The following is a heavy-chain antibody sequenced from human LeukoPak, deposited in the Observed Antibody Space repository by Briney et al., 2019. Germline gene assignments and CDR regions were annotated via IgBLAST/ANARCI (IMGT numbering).Heavy chain of an antibody. V-gene: IGHV4-59*01. Sequence: PSETLSLTCTVSGGSISSYYWSRIRQPPGKGLEWIGYIYYSGSTNYNPSLKSRVTISVDTSKNQFSLKLSSVTAADTAVYYCARGGYRNWFDPWGQGTLVTVSS. CDR2: IYYSGST. CDR3: ARGGYRNWFDP. D-gene: IGHD5-12*01. CDR1: GGSISSYY. J-gene: IGHJ5*02.